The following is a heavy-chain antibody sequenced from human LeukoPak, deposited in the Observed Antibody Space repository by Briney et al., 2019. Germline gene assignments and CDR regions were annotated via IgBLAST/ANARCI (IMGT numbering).Heavy chain of an antibody. Sequence: ASVRVSCKASGYTFTSYYMHWVRQAPGQGLEWMGIINPSGGSTSYAQKFQGRVTMTRDTSTSTVYMELSSLRSEDTAVYYCARALGPIAADLSGFDYWGQGTLVTVSS. CDR2: INPSGGST. V-gene: IGHV1-46*01. CDR1: GYTFTSYY. CDR3: ARALGPIAADLSGFDY. J-gene: IGHJ4*02. D-gene: IGHD6-13*01.